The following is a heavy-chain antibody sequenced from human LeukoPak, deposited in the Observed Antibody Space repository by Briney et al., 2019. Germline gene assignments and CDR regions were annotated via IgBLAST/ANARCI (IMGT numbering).Heavy chain of an antibody. CDR1: GDSVSSGNYY. D-gene: IGHD6-19*01. CDR2: IYYSGST. Sequence: PSETLSLTCTVSGDSVSSGNYYWSWIRQPPGKGLEWIGYIYYSGSTNYNPSLKSRVTISVDTSKNQFSLKLSSVTAADTAVYYCARKPYSSGEDYWGQGTLVTVSS. V-gene: IGHV4-61*01. CDR3: ARKPYSSGEDY. J-gene: IGHJ4*02.